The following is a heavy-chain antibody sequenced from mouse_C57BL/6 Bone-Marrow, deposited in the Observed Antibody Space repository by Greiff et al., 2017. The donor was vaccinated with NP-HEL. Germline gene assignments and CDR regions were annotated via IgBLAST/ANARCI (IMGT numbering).Heavy chain of an antibody. Sequence: EVQLQQSGPELVKPGASVKISCKASGYSFTGYYMNWVKQSPEKSLEWIGEINPSTGGTTYNQKFKAKATLTVDNSSSTAYMQLKSLTSEDSAVYYCARLDDYDDRYAMDYWGQGTSVTVSS. D-gene: IGHD2-4*01. J-gene: IGHJ4*01. CDR2: INPSTGGT. V-gene: IGHV1-42*01. CDR3: ARLDDYDDRYAMDY. CDR1: GYSFTGYY.